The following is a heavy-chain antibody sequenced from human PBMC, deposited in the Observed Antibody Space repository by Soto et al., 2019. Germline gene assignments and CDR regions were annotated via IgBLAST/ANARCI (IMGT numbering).Heavy chain of an antibody. D-gene: IGHD1-7*01. CDR1: GFTFANAW. CDR2: VRSKADGGTT. Sequence: GGSLRLSCAASGFTFANAWMSWVRQAPGKGLEWVGRVRSKADGGTTDYAAPVKGRFTISRDDSENTLYLQMNSLKIDDTAVYYCRRDWYYPVLWRQGTLFTASS. V-gene: IGHV3-15*01. J-gene: IGHJ4*02. CDR3: RRDWYYPVL.